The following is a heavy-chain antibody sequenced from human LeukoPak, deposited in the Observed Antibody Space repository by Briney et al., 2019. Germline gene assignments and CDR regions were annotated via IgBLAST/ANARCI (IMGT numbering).Heavy chain of an antibody. CDR2: ISGSGGST. J-gene: IGHJ4*02. CDR3: AKSAGPYYSSSWYAYDY. Sequence: GGSLRLSCAASGFTFTTYWMGWVRQAPGKGLEWVSAISGSGGSTYYADSVKGRFTISRDNSKNTLYLQMNSLRAEDTAVYYCAKSAGPYYSSSWYAYDYWGQGTLVTVSS. D-gene: IGHD6-13*01. V-gene: IGHV3-23*01. CDR1: GFTFTTYW.